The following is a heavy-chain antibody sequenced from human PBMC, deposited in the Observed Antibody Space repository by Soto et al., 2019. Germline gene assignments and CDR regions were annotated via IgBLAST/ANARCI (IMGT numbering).Heavy chain of an antibody. V-gene: IGHV1-69*01. CDR2: IIPIFGTA. J-gene: IGHJ4*02. Sequence: QVQLVQSGAEVKKPGSSVKVSCKASGGTFSSYVISWVRQAPGQGLEWMGDIIPIFGTAKYAQKFQGRVTITADESTSTDYMELSSLRSEDTAVYYCARGGYSGSYFYYWGQGTLVTVSS. D-gene: IGHD5-12*01. CDR3: ARGGYSGSYFYY. CDR1: GGTFSSYV.